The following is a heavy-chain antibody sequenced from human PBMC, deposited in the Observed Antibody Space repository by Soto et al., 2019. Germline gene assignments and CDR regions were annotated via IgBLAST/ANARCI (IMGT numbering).Heavy chain of an antibody. J-gene: IGHJ3*02. Sequence: ASVKVSCKASGYTFANYGISWVRQAPGQGLEWMGWISGYNGNTDYAQKLQGRVTMTTDTSTSTAYMELSSLRSEDTAVYYCAREFPGHYFSPDAFDIWGQGTMVTVSS. D-gene: IGHD4-17*01. V-gene: IGHV1-18*01. CDR2: ISGYNGNT. CDR3: AREFPGHYFSPDAFDI. CDR1: GYTFANYG.